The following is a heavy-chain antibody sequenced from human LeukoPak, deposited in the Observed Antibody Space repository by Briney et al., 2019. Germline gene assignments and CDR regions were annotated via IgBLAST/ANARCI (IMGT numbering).Heavy chain of an antibody. D-gene: IGHD3-10*01. CDR3: AKTSNYGSGSYRIGYYFDY. CDR2: INGSGGST. Sequence: PGGSLRPSCAASGFTFSSYAISWVRQAPGKGPGWVSAINGSGGSTYYADSVKGRFTISRDNSKNTLYLQMNSLRAEDTAVYYCAKTSNYGSGSYRIGYYFDYWGQGTLVTVSS. V-gene: IGHV3-23*01. CDR1: GFTFSSYA. J-gene: IGHJ4*02.